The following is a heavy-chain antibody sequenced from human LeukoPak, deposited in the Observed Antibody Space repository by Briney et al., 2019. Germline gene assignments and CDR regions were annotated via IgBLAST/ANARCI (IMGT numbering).Heavy chain of an antibody. J-gene: IGHJ6*03. CDR2: IYYTGST. CDR1: GASISGSGYY. V-gene: IGHV4-39*07. Sequence: PSETLSLTCAVSGASISGSGYYLGWIRQPPGKGLEWIGNIYYTGSTYYNASLQSRVTISVDTSKNQFSLNLTSVTAADTAVYYCTRVGGYYYYMDVWGIGTTVTVSS. CDR3: TRVGGYYYYMDV. D-gene: IGHD2-15*01.